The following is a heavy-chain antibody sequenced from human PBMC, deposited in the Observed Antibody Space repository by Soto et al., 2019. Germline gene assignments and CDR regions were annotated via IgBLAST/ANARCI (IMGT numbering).Heavy chain of an antibody. V-gene: IGHV1-69*13. CDR2: IIPIFGTA. D-gene: IGHD3-22*01. J-gene: IGHJ4*02. CDR1: GGPFSSYA. CDR3: ARDPSGYYYPYAY. Sequence: GGSVKVSFKACGGPFSSYAISLVRQAPGQGLEWMGGIIPIFGTANYAQKFQGRVTITADESTSTAYMELSSLRSEDTAVYYCARDPSGYYYPYAYWGQGTLVTVS.